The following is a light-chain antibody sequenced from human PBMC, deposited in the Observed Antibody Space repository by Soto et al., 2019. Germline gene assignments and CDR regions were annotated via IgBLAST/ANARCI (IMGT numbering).Light chain of an antibody. CDR2: SNN. CDR3: AAWDDSLNGRYV. J-gene: IGLJ1*01. CDR1: SSHIGSNT. Sequence: QSVLTQPPSASGTPGQMAIISCSGSSSHIGSNTVNWYQQLPGTAPKLLIYSNNQRPSGVPDRFSGSKSGTSASLAISGLQSEDEADYYCAAWDDSLNGRYVFGTGTKVTVL. V-gene: IGLV1-44*01.